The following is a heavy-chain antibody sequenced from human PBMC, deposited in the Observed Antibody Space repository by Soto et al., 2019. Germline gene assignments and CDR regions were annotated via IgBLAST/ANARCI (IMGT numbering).Heavy chain of an antibody. CDR3: TTGYCSSTSCYRGDY. D-gene: IGHD2-2*01. CDR1: GFTFSNAW. Sequence: EVQLVESGGGLVQPGGSLRLSCAASGFTFSNAWMSWVRQAPGKGLEWVGRIKSKTDGGTTDYAAPVKGRFTISRDDSKNTLYLQMNSLKTEDTAVYYCTTGYCSSTSCYRGDYWGQGTLVTVSS. J-gene: IGHJ4*02. CDR2: IKSKTDGGTT. V-gene: IGHV3-15*01.